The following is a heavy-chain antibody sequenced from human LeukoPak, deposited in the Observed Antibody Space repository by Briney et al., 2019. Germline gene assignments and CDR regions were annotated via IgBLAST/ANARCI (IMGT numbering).Heavy chain of an antibody. CDR2: ISYDGSNK. D-gene: IGHD5-18*01. CDR1: GFTFSSYA. CDR3: ARDLGETQLRSSSFDY. V-gene: IGHV3-30*04. J-gene: IGHJ4*02. Sequence: PGRSLRLSCAASGFTFSSYAMHWVRQAPGKGLEWVAVISYDGSNKYYADSVKGRFTISRDNSKNTLYLQMNSLRAEDTAVYYCARDLGETQLRSSSFDYWGQGTLVTVSS.